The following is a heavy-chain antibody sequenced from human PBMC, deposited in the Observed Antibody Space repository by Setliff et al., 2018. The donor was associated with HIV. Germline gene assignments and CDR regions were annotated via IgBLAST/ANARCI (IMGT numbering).Heavy chain of an antibody. D-gene: IGHD5-12*01. CDR2: IKTKTDGETT. V-gene: IGHV3-15*01. CDR3: TTDPKSGYDYYYYYYMDV. CDR1: GFTFSNAW. J-gene: IGHJ6*03. Sequence: PGESLKISCAASGFTFSNAWMSWVRQAPGKGLEWVGRIKTKTDGETTDYAAPVKGRFTISRDDSKNTLYLQMNSLKTEDTAVYYCTTDPKSGYDYYYYYYMDVWGKGTTVTVSS.